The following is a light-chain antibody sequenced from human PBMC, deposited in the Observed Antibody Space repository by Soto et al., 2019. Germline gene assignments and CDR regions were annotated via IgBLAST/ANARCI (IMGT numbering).Light chain of an antibody. J-gene: IGKJ3*01. V-gene: IGKV1-39*01. Sequence: DIQMTQSPSSLSASVGDRVTITCRASQSISSYLNWYQQKPGKAPKLLIYAASSLQSGVQSRFSCSGYGSDFTLIISSLQPEDFATYYCQQTYITTVFTFGPGDKVDSK. CDR1: QSISSY. CDR2: AAS. CDR3: QQTYITTVFT.